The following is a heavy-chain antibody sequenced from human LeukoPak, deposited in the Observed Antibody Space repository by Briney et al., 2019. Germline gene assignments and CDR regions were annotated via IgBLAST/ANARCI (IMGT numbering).Heavy chain of an antibody. CDR3: AREYCGGDCLSSGEHAFDI. J-gene: IGHJ3*02. CDR1: GGSISSYY. D-gene: IGHD2-21*01. Sequence: SETLSLTCTVSGGSISSYYWSWIRQPAGKGLEWIGRIYTSGSTNYNPSLNYNPSLKSRVTVSVDTSKNQFSLKLSSVTAADTAVYYCAREYCGGDCLSSGEHAFDIWGQGTMVTVSS. CDR2: IYTSGSTNYNPSL. V-gene: IGHV4-4*07.